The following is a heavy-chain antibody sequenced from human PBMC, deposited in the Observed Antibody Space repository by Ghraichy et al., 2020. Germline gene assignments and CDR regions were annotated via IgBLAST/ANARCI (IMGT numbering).Heavy chain of an antibody. Sequence: GGSLRLSCAASGFTFSSYSMNWVRQAPGKGLEWVSSLSSGTSYKYYADSMKGRFTISRDNAKNSIYLHVDSLRAEDTAIYYCARDRREPTYRGAFDFWGQGTLVTVSS. CDR1: GFTFSSYS. V-gene: IGHV3-21*01. CDR3: ARDRREPTYRGAFDF. D-gene: IGHD1-26*01. J-gene: IGHJ4*02. CDR2: LSSGTSYK.